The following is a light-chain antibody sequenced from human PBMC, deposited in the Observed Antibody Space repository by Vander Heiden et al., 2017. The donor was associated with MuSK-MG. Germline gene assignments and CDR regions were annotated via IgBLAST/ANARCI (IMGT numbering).Light chain of an antibody. CDR1: QTISSW. V-gene: IGKV1-5*03. CDR2: KAS. CDR3: QQYNSYSYT. J-gene: IGKJ2*01. Sequence: DIQMTKSPSTLSASVGDRVTTTCRASQTISSWLAWYQQKPGKAPKLLIYKASSLQSGVPARFSGSGSGTEFTLTISGLQPDDYATYYCQQYNSYSYTFGQGTKLEIK.